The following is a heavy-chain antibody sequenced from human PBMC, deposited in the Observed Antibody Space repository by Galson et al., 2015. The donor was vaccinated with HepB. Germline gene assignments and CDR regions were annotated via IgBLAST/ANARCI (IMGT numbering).Heavy chain of an antibody. CDR1: GGTFSSYT. CDR2: INPNSGGT. D-gene: IGHD2-15*01. Sequence: SVKVSCKASGGTFSSYTISWVRQAPGQGLEWMGWINPNSGGTNYAQKFQGRVTMTRDTSISTAYMELSRLRSDDTAVYYCARDRGYCSGGSCYSLFDYWGQGTLVTVSS. J-gene: IGHJ4*02. CDR3: ARDRGYCSGGSCYSLFDY. V-gene: IGHV1-2*02.